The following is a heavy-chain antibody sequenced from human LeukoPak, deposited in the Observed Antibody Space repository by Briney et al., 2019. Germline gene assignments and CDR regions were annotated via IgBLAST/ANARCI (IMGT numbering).Heavy chain of an antibody. D-gene: IGHD3-9*01. CDR1: GYTFTGYY. CDR3: ARAKDLRYFDWLSPFDY. V-gene: IGHV1-2*02. Sequence: ASVEVSCKASGYTFTGYYMHWVRQAPGQGLEWMGWINPNSGGTNYAQKFQGRVTMTRDTSISTAYMELSRLRSDDTAVYYCARAKDLRYFDWLSPFDYWGQGTLVTVSS. CDR2: INPNSGGT. J-gene: IGHJ4*02.